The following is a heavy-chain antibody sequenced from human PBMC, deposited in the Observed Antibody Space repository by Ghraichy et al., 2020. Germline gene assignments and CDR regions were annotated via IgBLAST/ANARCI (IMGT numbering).Heavy chain of an antibody. J-gene: IGHJ4*02. CDR2: ISWNSGSI. Sequence: GGSLRLSCAASGFTFDDYAMHWVRQAPGKGLEWVSGISWNSGSIGYADSVKGRFTISRDNAKNSLYLQMNSLRAEDTALYYCAKDPLRYGSGSSYFDYWGQGTLVTVSS. D-gene: IGHD3-10*01. CDR1: GFTFDDYA. V-gene: IGHV3-9*01. CDR3: AKDPLRYGSGSSYFDY.